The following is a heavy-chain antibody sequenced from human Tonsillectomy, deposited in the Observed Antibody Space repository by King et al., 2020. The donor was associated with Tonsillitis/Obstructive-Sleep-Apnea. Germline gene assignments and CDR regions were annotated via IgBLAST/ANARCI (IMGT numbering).Heavy chain of an antibody. J-gene: IGHJ4*02. CDR3: ARDSLKWARLNYFDF. Sequence: VQLVESGGGVVQPGRSLRLSCTASGFTFSNYAIHWVRQAPGKGLEWVAVISHDGSNKYYADSEKGRFTLSRDNSKNTLYLQMNSLRAEDTAVYYCARDSLKWARLNYFDFWGQGTLVTVSS. CDR1: GFTFSNYA. CDR2: ISHDGSNK. D-gene: IGHD3-3*01. V-gene: IGHV3-30*04.